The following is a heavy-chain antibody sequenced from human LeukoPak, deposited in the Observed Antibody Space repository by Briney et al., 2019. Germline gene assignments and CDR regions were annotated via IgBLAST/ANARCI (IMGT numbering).Heavy chain of an antibody. J-gene: IGHJ3*02. CDR1: GGSISSGDYY. V-gene: IGHV4-30-4*01. CDR2: IYYSGST. D-gene: IGHD2-21*01. CDR3: ARTRVMDEAFDI. Sequence: PSETLSLTCTVSGGSISSGDYYWSWIRQPPGKGLEWSGYIYYSGSTYYNPSLKSRVTISVDTSKNQFSLKLSSVTAADTAVYYCARTRVMDEAFDIWGQGTMVTVSS.